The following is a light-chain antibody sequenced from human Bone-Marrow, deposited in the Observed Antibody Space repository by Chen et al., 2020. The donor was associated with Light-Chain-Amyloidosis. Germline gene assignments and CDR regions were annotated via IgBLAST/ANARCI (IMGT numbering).Light chain of an antibody. CDR2: GAS. CDR3: HQYNNWPYT. Sequence: EVVMMQSPATLSLSPGERATLSCRASQTVGSSLAWYQQKPGQAPRLLIHGASTRATDIPARFSGSGSGTEFIFSISGLQSEDFAVYYCHQYNNWPYTFGQGTKLEIK. V-gene: IGKV3D-15*01. J-gene: IGKJ2*01. CDR1: QTVGSS.